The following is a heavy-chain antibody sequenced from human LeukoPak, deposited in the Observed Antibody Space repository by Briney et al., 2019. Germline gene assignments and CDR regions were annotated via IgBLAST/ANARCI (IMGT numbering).Heavy chain of an antibody. Sequence: GGSLRLSCAASGFTFSRCAMSWVRQAPGKGLEWVSAISGSGGSTYYADSVKGRFTISRDNSKNTLYLQMNSLRAEDTAVYYCAQDAAAAVSPSDYWGQGTLVTVSS. CDR2: ISGSGGST. CDR3: AQDAAAAVSPSDY. D-gene: IGHD6-13*01. J-gene: IGHJ4*02. V-gene: IGHV3-23*01. CDR1: GFTFSRCA.